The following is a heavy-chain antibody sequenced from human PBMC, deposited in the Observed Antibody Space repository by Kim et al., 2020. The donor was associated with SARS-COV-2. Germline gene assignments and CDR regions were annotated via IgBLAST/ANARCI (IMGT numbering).Heavy chain of an antibody. D-gene: IGHD6-6*01. Sequence: GGSLRLSCAASGFTFSSYGMHWVRQAPGKGLEWVAVIWYDGSNKYYADSVKGRFTISRDNSKNTLYLQMNSLRAEDTAVYYCARDASRIAARGYYYYGMDVWGQGTTVTVSS. CDR2: IWYDGSNK. J-gene: IGHJ6*02. CDR1: GFTFSSYG. V-gene: IGHV3-33*01. CDR3: ARDASRIAARGYYYYGMDV.